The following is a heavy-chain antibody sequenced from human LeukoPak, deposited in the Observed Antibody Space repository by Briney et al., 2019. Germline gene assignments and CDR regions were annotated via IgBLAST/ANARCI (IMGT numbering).Heavy chain of an antibody. Sequence: GGTLRLSCAASGITFSSYGMSWVRQAPGKGLEWVSSISSTGGTTYYADSVKGRFTISRDNSKNTLYLQMNSLRAEDTAIYYCAKNGDRGAYCTGGTCYPYFYYYMDVWGKGTTVAI. J-gene: IGHJ6*03. D-gene: IGHD2-15*01. CDR3: AKNGDRGAYCTGGTCYPYFYYYMDV. CDR1: GITFSSYG. V-gene: IGHV3-23*01. CDR2: ISSTGGTT.